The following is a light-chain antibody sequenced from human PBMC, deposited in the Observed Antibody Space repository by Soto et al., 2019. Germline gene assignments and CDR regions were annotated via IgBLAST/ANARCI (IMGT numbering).Light chain of an antibody. CDR3: QQFYNYPRT. CDR2: DAS. J-gene: IGKJ1*01. V-gene: IGKV1-8*01. CDR1: QDIGTY. Sequence: AIRMTQPPYSFPASTGDRVYITCRATQDIGTYKDWYQQIPGKAPKLLIYDASTLQTGVPSRFSGSGSGTDFTLTISYLQSEDFGTYYCQQFYNYPRTFGQGTKVDIK.